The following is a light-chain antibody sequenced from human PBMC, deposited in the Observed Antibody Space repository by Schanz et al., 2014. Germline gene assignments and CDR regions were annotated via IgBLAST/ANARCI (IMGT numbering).Light chain of an antibody. J-gene: IGLJ1*01. CDR1: SSDVGGYNY. CDR3: SSYTGSSPYV. CDR2: EVI. V-gene: IGLV2-8*01. Sequence: QSALTQPPSASGSPGQSVTISCTGTSSDVGGYNYVSWYQQHPGKAPKLMIYEVIKRPSGVPDRFSGSKSGNTASLTVSGLQAEDEADYYCSSYTGSSPYVFGTGTKLTVL.